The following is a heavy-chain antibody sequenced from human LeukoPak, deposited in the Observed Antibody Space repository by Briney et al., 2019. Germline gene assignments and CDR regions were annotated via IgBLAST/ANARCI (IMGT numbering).Heavy chain of an antibody. J-gene: IGHJ4*02. CDR2: TWYDGSNS. CDR3: ARAGVGAASDV. V-gene: IGHV3-33*01. CDR1: GFTFSHHA. D-gene: IGHD1-26*01. Sequence: GESLRLSCAASGFTFSHHAIHWVRQAPGKGLEWVAFTWYDGSNSYYADSVKGRFTISRDNSKYTASLQMNTLRAEDTAVYYCARAGVGAASDVWGQGTLVTVSS.